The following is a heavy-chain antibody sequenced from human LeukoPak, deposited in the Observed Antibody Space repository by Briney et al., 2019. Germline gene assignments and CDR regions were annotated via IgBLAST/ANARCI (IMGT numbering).Heavy chain of an antibody. CDR2: IKHDGSEK. Sequence: PGGSLRLSCAASGFSFSTYWMTWVRQAPGKGLEWVANIKHDGSEKYYVDSVKGRFTISRDNAKNSLYLQMNSLRAEDTAVYYCARDNTFPRNIDYWGQGTLVTASS. CDR1: GFSFSTYW. D-gene: IGHD3-3*02. J-gene: IGHJ4*02. V-gene: IGHV3-7*01. CDR3: ARDNTFPRNIDY.